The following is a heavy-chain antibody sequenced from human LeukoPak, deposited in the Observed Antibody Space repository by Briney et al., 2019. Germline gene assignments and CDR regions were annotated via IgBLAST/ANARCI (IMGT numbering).Heavy chain of an antibody. CDR3: AGGGDYYDSRGYYSIPHY. CDR2: IYSGGST. CDR1: GFTVSSNY. D-gene: IGHD3-22*01. Sequence: GGSLRLSCAASGFTVSSNYMSWVRQAPGKGLEWVSVIYSGGSTYYEDSVKGRFTISRDNSKNTLYLQMNSLRAEDTAVYYCAGGGDYYDSRGYYSIPHYWGQGTLVTVSS. J-gene: IGHJ4*02. V-gene: IGHV3-53*01.